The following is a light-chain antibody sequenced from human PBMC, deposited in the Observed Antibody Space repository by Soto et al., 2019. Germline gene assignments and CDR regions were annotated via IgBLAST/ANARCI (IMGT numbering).Light chain of an antibody. CDR3: QQYGGLPRT. CDR1: QSVGSY. J-gene: IGKJ1*01. Sequence: EIVLIQSRATLSLSQGERATLSCTASQSVGSYLAWYQHKPGQAPRLLIYGASSRATAIPDTFSGSGSGTDFTLTISRLETEDFAVYYCQQYGGLPRTFGQGTKVDIK. CDR2: GAS. V-gene: IGKV3-20*01.